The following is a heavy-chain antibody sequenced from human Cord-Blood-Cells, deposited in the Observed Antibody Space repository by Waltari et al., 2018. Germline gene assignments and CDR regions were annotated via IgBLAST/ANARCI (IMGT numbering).Heavy chain of an antibody. CDR1: GFTVSSNY. Sequence: EVQLVESGGGWIQPGGSLRLSCAASGFTVSSNYMSWVRQAPGKGLEWGSVIYSGGSTYYADSVKGRFTISRDNSKNTLYLQMNSLRAEDTAVYYCARERVPNWFDPWGQGTLVTVSS. V-gene: IGHV3-53*01. CDR3: ARERVPNWFDP. J-gene: IGHJ5*02. CDR2: IYSGGST.